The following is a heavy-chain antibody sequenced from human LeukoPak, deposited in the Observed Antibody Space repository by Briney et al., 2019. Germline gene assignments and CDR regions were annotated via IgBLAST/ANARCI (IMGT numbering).Heavy chain of an antibody. CDR2: IYYSGST. Sequence: PSETLSLTCTVAGGSISSYYWSWIRQPPGKGLEWIGYIYYSGSTNYNPSLKSRVTISVDTSKNQFSLKLSSVTAADTAVYYCARLRGYCSGGSCYVWFDPWGQGTLVTVSS. CDR3: ARLRGYCSGGSCYVWFDP. D-gene: IGHD2-15*01. CDR1: GGSISSYY. J-gene: IGHJ5*02. V-gene: IGHV4-59*01.